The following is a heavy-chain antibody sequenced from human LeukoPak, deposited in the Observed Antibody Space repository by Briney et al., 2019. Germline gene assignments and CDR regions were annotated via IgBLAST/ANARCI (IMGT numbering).Heavy chain of an antibody. J-gene: IGHJ3*02. D-gene: IGHD1-26*01. CDR1: GGSISTDY. V-gene: IGHV4-59*12. CDR2: INYSGST. CDR3: ARDLRYSGTYLDAFDI. Sequence: PSETLSLTCAVSGGSISTDYWSWIRQPPGKGLEWIGYINYSGSTNYNPSLKSRVTISVDKSKNQFSLKLSSVTAADTAVYYCARDLRYSGTYLDAFDIWGQGTMVTVSS.